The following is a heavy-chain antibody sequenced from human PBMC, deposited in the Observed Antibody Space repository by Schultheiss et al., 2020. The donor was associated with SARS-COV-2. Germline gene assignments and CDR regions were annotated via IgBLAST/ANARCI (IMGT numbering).Heavy chain of an antibody. CDR2: IYTSGST. V-gene: IGHV4-61*02. CDR3: GIDHSYYDFWSGYYEGTSLNPDY. J-gene: IGHJ4*02. Sequence: SQTLSLTCTVSGGSISSGGYYWSWIRQHPGKGLEWIGRIYTSGSTNYNPSLKSRVTMSVDTTKNQFSLKLSSVTAADTAVYYCGIDHSYYDFWSGYYEGTSLNPDYWGQGTLVTVSS. D-gene: IGHD3-3*01. CDR1: GGSISSGGYY.